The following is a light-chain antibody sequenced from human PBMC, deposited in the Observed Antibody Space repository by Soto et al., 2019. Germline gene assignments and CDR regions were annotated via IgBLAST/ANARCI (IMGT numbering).Light chain of an antibody. CDR3: QQYGSSPGVT. Sequence: EIVLTQSPGTLSLSPGERATLSCRASQSISSSYLAWYQQKSGQAPRLLIYDASSRATGIPDRFSGSVSGTDFTLTISRLEPEDFAVYYCQQYGSSPGVTFGPGTKVDIK. CDR2: DAS. CDR1: QSISSSY. J-gene: IGKJ3*01. V-gene: IGKV3-20*01.